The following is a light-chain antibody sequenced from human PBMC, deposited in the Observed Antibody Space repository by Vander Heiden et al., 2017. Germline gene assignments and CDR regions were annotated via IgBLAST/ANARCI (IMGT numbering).Light chain of an antibody. J-gene: IGLJ2*01. Sequence: SSELTQPPSVSVSPGQTASITCSGDKLGDKFARWYQQKPGQSPVVVIYQDSNRPSGIPERFSGSNSGNTATLTISGTQAMDEADYYCQAWDSSTVVFGGGTKLTVL. V-gene: IGLV3-1*01. CDR3: QAWDSSTVV. CDR1: KLGDKF. CDR2: QDS.